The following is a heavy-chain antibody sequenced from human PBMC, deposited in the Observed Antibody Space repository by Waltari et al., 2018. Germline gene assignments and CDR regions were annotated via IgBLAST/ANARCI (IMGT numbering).Heavy chain of an antibody. CDR3: AGGLGVKYNWNLAGTQSHFDY. J-gene: IGHJ4*02. D-gene: IGHD1-20*01. V-gene: IGHV4-34*01. CDR1: GGSFSGYY. CDR2: INHSGST. Sequence: QVQLQQWGAGLLKPSETLSLTCAVYGGSFSGYYWSWIRQPPGKGLEWIGEINHSGSTNYNPARKSRVTISVDTSKNQFALKLSSVTAADTAVYYCAGGLGVKYNWNLAGTQSHFDYWGQGTLVTVSS.